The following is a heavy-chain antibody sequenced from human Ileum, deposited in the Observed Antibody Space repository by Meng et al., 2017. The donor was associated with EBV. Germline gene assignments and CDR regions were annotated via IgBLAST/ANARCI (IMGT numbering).Heavy chain of an antibody. CDR1: GFIFNNYA. V-gene: IGHV3-23*04. J-gene: IGHJ5*02. CDR2: ISGGADST. Sequence: VELVESGGGLVKAGGSLRLSCAASGFIFNNYAMSWVRQTPGKGLEWVSAISGGADSTYYVHSVEGRFTISRDNSKNTLYLQMNSLRAEDSAVYYCAKGRAGNWFDPWGQGTLVTVSS. CDR3: AKGRAGNWFDP.